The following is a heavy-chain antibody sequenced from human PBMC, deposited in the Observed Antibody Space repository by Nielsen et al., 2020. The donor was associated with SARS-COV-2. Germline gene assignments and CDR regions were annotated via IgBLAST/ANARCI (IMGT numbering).Heavy chain of an antibody. Sequence: GESLKISCAASGFTFGSYGMHWVRQAPGKGLEWVAVIWYDGSNKYYADSVKGRFTISRDNSKNTLYLQMNSLRAEDTAVYYCARGPYSSSSYYFDYWGQGTLVTVSS. D-gene: IGHD6-6*01. CDR2: IWYDGSNK. V-gene: IGHV3-33*01. CDR1: GFTFGSYG. J-gene: IGHJ4*02. CDR3: ARGPYSSSSYYFDY.